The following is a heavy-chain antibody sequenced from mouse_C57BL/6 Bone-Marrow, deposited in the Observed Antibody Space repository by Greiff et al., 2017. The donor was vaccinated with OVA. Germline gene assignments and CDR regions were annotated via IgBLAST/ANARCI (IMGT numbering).Heavy chain of an antibody. CDR3: ARSHYYGSSSYWYFDV. J-gene: IGHJ1*03. V-gene: IGHV1-76*01. CDR2: IYPGSGNT. Sequence: VQLQQSGAELVRPGASVKLSCKASGYTFTDYYINWVKQRPGQGLEWIARIYPGSGNTYYNEKFKGKATLTAEKSSSTAYMQLSSLTSEDSAVYYCARSHYYGSSSYWYFDVWGTGTTVTVSS. D-gene: IGHD1-1*01. CDR1: GYTFTDYY.